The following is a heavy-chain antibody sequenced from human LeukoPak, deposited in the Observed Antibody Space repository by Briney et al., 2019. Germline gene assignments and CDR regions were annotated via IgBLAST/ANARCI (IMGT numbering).Heavy chain of an antibody. Sequence: ASVKVSCKASGYTFTSYDINWVRQATGQGLEWMGWMNPNSGNTGYAQKFQGRVTMTRNTPISTAYMELSSLRSEDTAVYYCASNAGYSSGWSYYYYYYMDVWGKGTTVTVSS. CDR3: ASNAGYSSGWSYYYYYYMDV. D-gene: IGHD6-19*01. V-gene: IGHV1-8*01. J-gene: IGHJ6*03. CDR1: GYTFTSYD. CDR2: MNPNSGNT.